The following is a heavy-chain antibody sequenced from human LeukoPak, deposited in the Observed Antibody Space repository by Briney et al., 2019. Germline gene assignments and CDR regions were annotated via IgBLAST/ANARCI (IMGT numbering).Heavy chain of an antibody. V-gene: IGHV1-2*02. CDR1: GYTFTGYY. J-gene: IGHJ4*02. Sequence: ASVKVSCKASGYTFTGYYMHWMRQAPGQGPEWMGWINPNSGGTSYAQKFQGRVPMTRDTSISTAYMELSRLRSDDTAVYYCARAKVIVPDYWGQGTLVTVSS. CDR2: INPNSGGT. CDR3: ARAKVIVPDY. D-gene: IGHD5-18*01.